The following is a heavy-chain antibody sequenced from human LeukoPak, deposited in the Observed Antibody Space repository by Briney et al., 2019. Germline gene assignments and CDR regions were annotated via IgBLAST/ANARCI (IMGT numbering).Heavy chain of an antibody. Sequence: ASVKVSCKASGYTFTGYYMHWVRQAPGQGLEWMGWINPNSGGTNYAQKFQGRVTMTRDTSISTAYMELSRLRSDDTAVYYCARGGYYGSGINNLPSRTQVWDLKYWGQGTLATVSS. CDR1: GYTFTGYY. CDR2: INPNSGGT. J-gene: IGHJ4*02. CDR3: ARGGYYGSGINNLPSRTQVWDLKY. V-gene: IGHV1-2*02. D-gene: IGHD3-10*01.